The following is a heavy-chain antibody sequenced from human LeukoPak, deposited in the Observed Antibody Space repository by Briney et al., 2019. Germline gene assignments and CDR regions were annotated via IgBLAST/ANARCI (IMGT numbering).Heavy chain of an antibody. V-gene: IGHV1-46*01. CDR1: GYTFTSYF. J-gene: IGHJ4*02. Sequence: ASVKVSCKASGYTFTSYFMHWVRHAPGQGLDWMGIITPSGGSTSYAQKFQGRVTMTRDTSTSTVYMELSSLRSEDTAVYYCARDSADYGDYDYWGQGTLVTVSS. CDR2: ITPSGGST. D-gene: IGHD4-17*01. CDR3: ARDSADYGDYDY.